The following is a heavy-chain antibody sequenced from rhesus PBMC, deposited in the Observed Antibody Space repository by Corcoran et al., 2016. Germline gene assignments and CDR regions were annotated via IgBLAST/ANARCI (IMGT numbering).Heavy chain of an antibody. CDR2: IYGSGGSN. CDR1: GGSISSLNW. CDR3: ARRRIGSGWFDY. J-gene: IGHJ4*01. Sequence: QVQLQESGPAVVTPSETLSLTCAVSGGSISSLNWWSWIRQSPGKGLEWFGGIYGSGGSNEYNPSLKSRVTISIDTSKNQFSLKLSSVTAADTAVYYCARRRIGSGWFDYWGQGVLVTVSS. D-gene: IGHD6-31*01. V-gene: IGHV4-93*02.